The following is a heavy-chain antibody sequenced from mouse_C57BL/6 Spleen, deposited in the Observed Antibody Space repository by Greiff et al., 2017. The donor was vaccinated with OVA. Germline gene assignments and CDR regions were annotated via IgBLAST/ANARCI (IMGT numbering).Heavy chain of an antibody. CDR1: GFTFSDYG. CDR2: ISSGSSTI. CDR3: ARREDTTVVRDAMDY. D-gene: IGHD1-1*01. J-gene: IGHJ4*01. V-gene: IGHV5-17*01. Sequence: EVKLMESGGGLVKPGGSLKLSCAASGFTFSDYGMHWVRQAPEKGLEWVAYISSGSSTIYYADTVKGRFTISRDNAKNTLFLQMTSLRSEDTAMYYCARREDTTVVRDAMDYWGQGTSVTVSS.